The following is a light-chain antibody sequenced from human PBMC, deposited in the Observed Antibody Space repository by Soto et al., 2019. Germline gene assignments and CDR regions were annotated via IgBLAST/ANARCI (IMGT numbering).Light chain of an antibody. Sequence: EIVLTQSPDTLSLSPGERATLSCRASQSVSSALLAWYQQKPGQAPRLVIYRASTRATGIPDRFTGSGSGTDFTLTISRLEPEDFAVYYCQQYESSPLTFGGGTKVEIK. CDR2: RAS. CDR3: QQYESSPLT. V-gene: IGKV3-20*01. CDR1: QSVSSAL. J-gene: IGKJ4*01.